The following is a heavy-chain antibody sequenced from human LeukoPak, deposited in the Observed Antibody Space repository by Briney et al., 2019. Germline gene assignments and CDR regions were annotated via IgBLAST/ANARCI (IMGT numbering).Heavy chain of an antibody. CDR2: IYHSGST. D-gene: IGHD6-13*01. CDR3: ARFNFLSYSSSHNWFDP. Sequence: SETLSLTCTVSGGSISSYYWSWIRQPPGKGLEWIGYIYHSGSTKYNPSLKSRVTISVDTSKKQFSLKLSSVTAADTAVYYCARFNFLSYSSSHNWFDPWGQGILVTVSS. CDR1: GGSISSYY. J-gene: IGHJ5*02. V-gene: IGHV4-59*01.